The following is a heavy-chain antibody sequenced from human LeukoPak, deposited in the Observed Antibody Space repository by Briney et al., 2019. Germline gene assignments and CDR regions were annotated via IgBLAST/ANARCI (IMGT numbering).Heavy chain of an antibody. CDR2: IYHNGNT. CDR3: TRIEAVTRGYNHAYYFDY. Sequence: SETLSLSCTVSTYSISSGYYWGWIRQPPGKGLEWIGNIYHNGNTYYNPSLKSRVTISVDTSKKQFSLKLRTATAADTAVYYCTRIEAVTRGYNHAYYFDYWGQGTLVTVSS. D-gene: IGHD5-18*01. CDR1: TYSISSGYY. V-gene: IGHV4-38-2*02. J-gene: IGHJ4*02.